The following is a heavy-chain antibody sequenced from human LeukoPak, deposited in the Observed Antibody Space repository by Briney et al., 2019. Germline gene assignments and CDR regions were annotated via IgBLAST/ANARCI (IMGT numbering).Heavy chain of an antibody. CDR1: GGSFSGYY. CDR3: ARRRYTAMVNYYYYYGMDV. Sequence: SETLSLTCAVYGGSFSGYYWSWIRQPPGKGLEWIGEINHSGSTNYNPSLKSRVTISVDTSKNQFSLKLSSVTASDTAMYYCARRRYTAMVNYYYYYGMDVWGQGTTVTVSS. D-gene: IGHD5-18*01. CDR2: INHSGST. V-gene: IGHV4-34*01. J-gene: IGHJ6*02.